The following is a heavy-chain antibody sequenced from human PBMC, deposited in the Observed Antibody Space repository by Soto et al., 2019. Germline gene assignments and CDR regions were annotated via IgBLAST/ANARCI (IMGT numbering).Heavy chain of an antibody. J-gene: IGHJ3*02. Sequence: GASVKVSCKASGYTFTSYGISWVRQAPGQGLEWMGWISAYNGNTNYAQKIQGRVTMTTDTSTSTDYMELRSLRSDDTAMYYCARERYYDILTGVPAAFDIWGQGTMVTVSS. CDR3: ARERYYDILTGVPAAFDI. D-gene: IGHD3-9*01. CDR2: ISAYNGNT. CDR1: GYTFTSYG. V-gene: IGHV1-18*01.